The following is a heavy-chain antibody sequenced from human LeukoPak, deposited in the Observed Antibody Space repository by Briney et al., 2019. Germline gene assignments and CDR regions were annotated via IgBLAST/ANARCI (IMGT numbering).Heavy chain of an antibody. D-gene: IGHD3-22*01. Sequence: SVKVSCKASGGTLTINGITWVRQAPGQGLEWMGGIIPIFGTANYAQKFQGRVTITADESTSTAYMELSSLRSEDTAVYYCARTLVVINDAFDIWGQGTMVTVSS. CDR1: GGTLTING. J-gene: IGHJ3*02. V-gene: IGHV1-69*13. CDR2: IIPIFGTA. CDR3: ARTLVVINDAFDI.